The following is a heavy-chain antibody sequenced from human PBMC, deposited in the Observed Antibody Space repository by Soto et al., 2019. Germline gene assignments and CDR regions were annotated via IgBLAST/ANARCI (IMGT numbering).Heavy chain of an antibody. CDR3: ARDSNPFRLGY. CDR2: IFYSGST. V-gene: IGHV4-59*01. CDR1: GGSISSYY. J-gene: IGHJ4*02. D-gene: IGHD4-4*01. Sequence: QVQLQESGPGLVKPSETLSLTCTVSGGSISSYYWSWIRQPPGKGLEWIGYIFYSGSTNYNPSLKSRVTISLDTSKNQFSLKLSSVTAADTALYYCARDSNPFRLGYWGQGTLVTVSS.